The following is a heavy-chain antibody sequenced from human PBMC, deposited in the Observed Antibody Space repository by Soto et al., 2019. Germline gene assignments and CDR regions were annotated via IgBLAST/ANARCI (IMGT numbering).Heavy chain of an antibody. Sequence: SETLSLTCAVYGGSFSGYYWSWIRQPPGKGLERIGEINHSGSTNYNPSLKSRVTISVDTSKNQFSLKLSSVTAADTAVYYCARGPLYQRPRGFFDYWGQGTLVT. CDR3: ARGPLYQRPRGFFDY. V-gene: IGHV4-34*01. J-gene: IGHJ4*02. CDR1: GGSFSGYY. CDR2: INHSGST. D-gene: IGHD3-3*01.